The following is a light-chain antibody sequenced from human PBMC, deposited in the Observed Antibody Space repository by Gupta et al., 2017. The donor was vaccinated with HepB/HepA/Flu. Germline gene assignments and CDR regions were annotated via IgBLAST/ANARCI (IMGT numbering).Light chain of an antibody. CDR2: AAS. CDR1: QSISNY. V-gene: IGKV1-39*01. Sequence: DIQMTQSPSSLSASVGDRVTITCRASQSISNYLNWYQQKPGKAPKLLIYAASNLQSGVPSRFSGSGCGTDVTLTISSLQPEDFATYYCQQSYSTPPCSFGQGTKLEIK. CDR3: QQSYSTPPCS. J-gene: IGKJ2*04.